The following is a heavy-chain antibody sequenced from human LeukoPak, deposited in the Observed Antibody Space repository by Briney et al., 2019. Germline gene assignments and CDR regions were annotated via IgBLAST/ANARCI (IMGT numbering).Heavy chain of an antibody. CDR3: ARDAQIVVVPHWRDAFDI. V-gene: IGHV3-21*01. Sequence: GGPLTLSCGPSGFPHNSYAMNGVRHAPEKGLEWVSSIISSSSYVYYADSVKGRFTISRDNAKNSLYLQMNSLRAEDTAVYYCARDAQIVVVPHWRDAFDIWGEGTMVTVSS. D-gene: IGHD2-2*01. CDR1: GFPHNSYA. CDR2: IISSSSYV. J-gene: IGHJ3*02.